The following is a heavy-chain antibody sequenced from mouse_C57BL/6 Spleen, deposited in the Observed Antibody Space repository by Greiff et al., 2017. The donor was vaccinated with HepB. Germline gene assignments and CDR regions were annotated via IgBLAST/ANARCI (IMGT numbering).Heavy chain of an antibody. V-gene: IGHV1-22*01. Sequence: EVQLQQSGPELVKPGASVKMSCKASGYTFTDYNMHWVKQSHGQSLEWIGYINPNNGGNSYNQKFKGKATLTVNKSSSTAYMELRSLTSDDSAVYYCAITTVVANFDYWGQGTTLTVSA. CDR3: AITTVVANFDY. J-gene: IGHJ2*01. CDR1: GYTFTDYN. D-gene: IGHD1-1*01. CDR2: INPNNGGN.